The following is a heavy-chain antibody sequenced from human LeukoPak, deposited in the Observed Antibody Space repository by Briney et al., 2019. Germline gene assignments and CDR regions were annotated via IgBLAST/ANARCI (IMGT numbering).Heavy chain of an antibody. Sequence: GGSLRLSCAASGFTFSSYSMNWVRQAPGKGLEWVSAISGSGGSTYYADSVKGRFTISRDNSKNTLYLQMNSLRAEDTAVYYCAKVAAYSSGWPDYWGQGTLVTVSS. CDR2: ISGSGGST. CDR1: GFTFSSYS. CDR3: AKVAAYSSGWPDY. V-gene: IGHV3-23*01. D-gene: IGHD6-19*01. J-gene: IGHJ4*02.